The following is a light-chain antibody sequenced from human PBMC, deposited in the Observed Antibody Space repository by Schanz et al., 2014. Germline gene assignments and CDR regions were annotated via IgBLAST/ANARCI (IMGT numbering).Light chain of an antibody. J-gene: IGKJ5*01. Sequence: EIVMTQSPATLSVSPGERATLSCRASQSVSSNLAWYQQKPGQAPRLLIYDASKRATGIPARFRGSGSGTDFTLTISSLEPEDFAVYYCQQRSNWPITFGQGTRLEIK. CDR2: DAS. CDR1: QSVSSN. CDR3: QQRSNWPIT. V-gene: IGKV3-11*01.